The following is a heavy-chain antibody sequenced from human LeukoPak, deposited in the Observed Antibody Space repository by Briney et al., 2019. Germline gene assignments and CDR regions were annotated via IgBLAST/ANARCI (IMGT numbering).Heavy chain of an antibody. D-gene: IGHD6-19*01. CDR2: IYSGGST. J-gene: IGHJ3*02. CDR1: GFTVSSNY. CDR3: ARDSTSSGSGTDAFDI. V-gene: IGHV3-53*04. Sequence: LSGGSLRLSCAASGFTVSSNYMSWVRQAPGKGLEWVSVIYSGGSTYYADSVKGRFTISRHNSKNTLYLQMNSLRAEDTAVYYCARDSTSSGSGTDAFDIWGQGTMVTVSS.